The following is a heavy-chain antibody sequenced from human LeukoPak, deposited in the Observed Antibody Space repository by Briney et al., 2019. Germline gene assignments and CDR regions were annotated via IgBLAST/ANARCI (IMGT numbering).Heavy chain of an antibody. V-gene: IGHV3-21*01. CDR3: ARKLWFGEKPFDY. D-gene: IGHD3-10*01. J-gene: IGHJ4*02. Sequence: PGGSLRLSCAASGFTFSSYSMNWVRQAPGKGLEWVSSISSSSYIYYADSVKGRFTISRDNAKNSLYLQMNSLRAEDTAVYYCARKLWFGEKPFDYWGQGTLVTVSS. CDR1: GFTFSSYS. CDR2: ISSSSYI.